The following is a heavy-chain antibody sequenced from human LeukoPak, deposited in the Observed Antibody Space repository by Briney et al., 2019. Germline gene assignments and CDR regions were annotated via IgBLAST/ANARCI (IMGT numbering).Heavy chain of an antibody. Sequence: ASVKVSCKASGYTFTGYYMHWVRQAPGQGLEWMGWINPNSGGTNYAQKFQGWVTMTRDASISTAYMEQSRLRSDDTAVYYCARTGFGELLYDYWGQGTLVTVSS. CDR2: INPNSGGT. J-gene: IGHJ4*02. V-gene: IGHV1-2*04. CDR3: ARTGFGELLYDY. CDR1: GYTFTGYY. D-gene: IGHD3-10*01.